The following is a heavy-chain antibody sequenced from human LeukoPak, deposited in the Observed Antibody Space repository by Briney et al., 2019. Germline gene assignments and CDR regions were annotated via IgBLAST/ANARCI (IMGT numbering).Heavy chain of an antibody. Sequence: GGSLRLSCAASGLTFSSYSMNWVRQAPGKGLEWVASISSSSYIYYADSVKGRFTISRDNAKNSLYLQMNSLRAEDTAVYYCARDEVATISLDYWGQGTLVTVSS. CDR1: GLTFSSYS. D-gene: IGHD5-12*01. J-gene: IGHJ4*02. CDR2: ISSSSYI. V-gene: IGHV3-21*01. CDR3: ARDEVATISLDY.